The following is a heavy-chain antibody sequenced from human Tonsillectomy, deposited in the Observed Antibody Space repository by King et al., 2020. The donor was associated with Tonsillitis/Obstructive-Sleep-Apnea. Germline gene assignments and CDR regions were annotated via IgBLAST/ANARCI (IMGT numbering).Heavy chain of an antibody. V-gene: IGHV3-49*05. D-gene: IGHD1-1*01. CDR1: GFTFACYA. CDR2: IKSKVYGGAT. CDR3: TRDQLEVMGDAFDV. J-gene: IGHJ3*01. Sequence: VQLVESGGGLVKPGRSLRLSCTTSGFTFACYASNWFRQAPGEGLEWVGFIKSKVYGGATDYVSSVKGRFTISRDDSKSTAYLRMDSLKSEDTAVYYCTRDQLEVMGDAFDVWGQGTMVTVSS.